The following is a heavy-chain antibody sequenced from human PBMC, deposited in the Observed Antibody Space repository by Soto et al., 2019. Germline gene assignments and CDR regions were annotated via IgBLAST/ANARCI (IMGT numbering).Heavy chain of an antibody. V-gene: IGHV5-10-1*01. D-gene: IGHD3-16*01. Sequence: PGESLKISCKGSGYSFTSYWISWVRQMPGKGLEWMGRIDPSDSYTNYSPSFQGHVTISADKSISTAYLQWSSLKASDTAMYYYWGGGVAHPTRLDYWGQGTLVTVSS. CDR3: WGGGVAHPTRLDY. CDR1: GYSFTSYW. CDR2: IDPSDSYT. J-gene: IGHJ4*02.